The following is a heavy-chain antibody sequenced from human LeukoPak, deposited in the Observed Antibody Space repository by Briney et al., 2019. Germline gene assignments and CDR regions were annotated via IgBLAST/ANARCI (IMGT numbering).Heavy chain of an antibody. Sequence: GGSLRLSCAASGFTFSSYGMHWVRQAPGNGLEWVSSINGSGDRTYYADSVKGRFTISRDNSKNTLYLQMNSLRAEDTAVYYCAKPARTDYADYWGQGTLVTVSS. CDR3: AKPARTDYADY. CDR1: GFTFSSYG. V-gene: IGHV3-23*01. J-gene: IGHJ4*02. D-gene: IGHD1-14*01. CDR2: INGSGDRT.